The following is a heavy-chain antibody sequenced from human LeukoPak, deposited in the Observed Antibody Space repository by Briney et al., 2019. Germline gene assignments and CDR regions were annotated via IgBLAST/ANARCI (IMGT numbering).Heavy chain of an antibody. V-gene: IGHV3-7*01. CDR1: GFTFNNYW. CDR2: IKQDGSEK. CDR3: ARIGYSSSAFDY. Sequence: AGGSLRLSCAASGFTFNNYWMSWVRQAPGKGLEWVANIKQDGSEKFFVDSMRGRFTISRDNAKNSLYLQVNSLRAEDTAVYYCARIGYSSSAFDYWGQGTLVTVSS. D-gene: IGHD6-6*01. J-gene: IGHJ4*02.